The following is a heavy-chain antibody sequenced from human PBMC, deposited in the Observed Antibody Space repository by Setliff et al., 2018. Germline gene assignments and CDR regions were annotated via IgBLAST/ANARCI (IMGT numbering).Heavy chain of an antibody. V-gene: IGHV5-51*01. Sequence: GESLKISCKGSGYSFTDYWIAWVRQTPGKGLEWMGTIYPGNADTRYSPSFQGQVTISTDTSINTAFLQWNNLKASNTAVYYCARRGERFFNWFDPWGQGTLVTVSS. CDR2: IYPGNADT. CDR1: GYSFTDYW. CDR3: ARRGERFFNWFDP. D-gene: IGHD2-21*01. J-gene: IGHJ5*02.